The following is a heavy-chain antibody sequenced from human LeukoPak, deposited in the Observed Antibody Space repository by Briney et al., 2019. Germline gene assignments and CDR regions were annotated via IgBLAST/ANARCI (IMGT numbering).Heavy chain of an antibody. Sequence: SETLSLTCTVSGGSISSSSYYWGWIRQPPGKGLEWIGSIYYSGSTYYNPSLKSRVTISVDTSKDQFSLKLSSVTAADTAVYYCARVARLGYSSSWDTLVPTPYYYYYMDVWGKGTTVTVSS. J-gene: IGHJ6*03. CDR2: IYYSGST. V-gene: IGHV4-39*07. CDR3: ARVARLGYSSSWDTLVPTPYYYYYMDV. CDR1: GGSISSSSYY. D-gene: IGHD6-13*01.